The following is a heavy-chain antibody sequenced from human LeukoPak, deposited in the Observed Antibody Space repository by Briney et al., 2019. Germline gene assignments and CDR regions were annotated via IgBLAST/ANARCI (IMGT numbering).Heavy chain of an antibody. CDR1: GGSISSYY. CDR3: ARLGYCSSTSCYGPIYYYYYMDV. D-gene: IGHD2-2*01. J-gene: IGHJ6*03. Sequence: PSETLSLTCTVSGGSISSYYWTWIRQSPGKGLEWIGYIYYSGSTNYNPSLKSRVTISVDTSQNQFSLRLSSVTAADTAVYYCARLGYCSSTSCYGPIYYYYYMDVWGKGTTVTVSS. CDR2: IYYSGST. V-gene: IGHV4-59*01.